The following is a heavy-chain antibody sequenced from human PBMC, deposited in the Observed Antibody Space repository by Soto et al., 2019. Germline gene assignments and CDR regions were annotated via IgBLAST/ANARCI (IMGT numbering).Heavy chain of an antibody. D-gene: IGHD2-21*02. CDR2: ISETGSAT. Sequence: EVELLESGGGLVQPGGSLRLSCAASGFSFSSYALSWVRQAPGQGLEWVSAISETGSATYYPDSVRGRFTISRDNSKNTLYLQLDSLRAEDTAVYYCAKEQHGGDSAFFDDWGQGTLVTVSS. CDR1: GFSFSSYA. CDR3: AKEQHGGDSAFFDD. J-gene: IGHJ4*02. V-gene: IGHV3-23*01.